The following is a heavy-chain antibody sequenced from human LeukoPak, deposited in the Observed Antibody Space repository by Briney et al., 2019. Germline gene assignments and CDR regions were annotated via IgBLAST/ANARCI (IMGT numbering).Heavy chain of an antibody. V-gene: IGHV3-21*01. CDR1: GFTFSSYS. CDR2: ISSSSSYI. J-gene: IGHJ4*02. CDR3: AREVDCSGGSCYSPSFDPPH. Sequence: NPGGSLRLSCAASGFTFSSYSMNWVRQAPGKGLEWVSSISSSSSYIYYADSVKGRFTISRDNAKNSLYLQMNSLRAEDTAVYYCAREVDCSGGSCYSPSFDPPHWGQGTLVTVSS. D-gene: IGHD2-15*01.